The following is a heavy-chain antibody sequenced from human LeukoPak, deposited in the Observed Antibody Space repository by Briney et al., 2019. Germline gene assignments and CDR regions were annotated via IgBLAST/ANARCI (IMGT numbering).Heavy chain of an antibody. CDR1: GFTVSSNY. V-gene: IGHV3-23*01. J-gene: IGHJ4*02. CDR3: AKDQYSRQYYFDY. D-gene: IGHD6-6*01. Sequence: GGSLRLSCAASGFTVSSNYMGWVRQAPGKGLEWVSAISGSGGSTYYADSVKGRFTISRDNSKNTLYLQMNSLRAEDTAVYYCAKDQYSRQYYFDYWGQGTLVTVSS. CDR2: ISGSGGST.